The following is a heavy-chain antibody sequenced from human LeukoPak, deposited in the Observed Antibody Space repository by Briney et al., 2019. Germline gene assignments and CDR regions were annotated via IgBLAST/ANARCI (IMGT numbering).Heavy chain of an antibody. J-gene: IGHJ6*03. Sequence: SETLSLTCTVSGGSISSGGYYWSWIRQHPGKGLEWIGYIYYSGSTYYNPSLKSRVTISVDTSKNQFSLKLSSVTAADTAVYYCAGGLKGGGYYFYYYMDVWGKGTTVTVSS. CDR1: GGSISSGGYY. CDR2: IYYSGST. V-gene: IGHV4-31*03. D-gene: IGHD1-26*01. CDR3: AGGLKGGGYYFYYYMDV.